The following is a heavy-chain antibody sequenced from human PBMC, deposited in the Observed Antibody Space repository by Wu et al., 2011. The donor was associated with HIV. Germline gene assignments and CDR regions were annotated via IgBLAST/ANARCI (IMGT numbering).Heavy chain of an antibody. J-gene: IGHJ6*02. D-gene: IGHD3-10*01. CDR3: ARDVETGPGGFLGMDV. CDR2: IRPDSGGT. Sequence: QLVQSGAEVKKPGASVKISCKASGYTFTDYYIHWVRQAPGQGLEWMGWIRPDSGGTNYEQKFQGRVSMTRDTSISAAFMELRSLTPHDTAVYYCARDVETGPGGFLGMDVWGRGTTVTVSS. V-gene: IGHV1-2*02. CDR1: GYTFTDYY.